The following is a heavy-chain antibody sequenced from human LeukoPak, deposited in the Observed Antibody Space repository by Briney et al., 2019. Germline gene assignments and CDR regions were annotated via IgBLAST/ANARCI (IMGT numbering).Heavy chain of an antibody. CDR2: FYSGGST. D-gene: IGHD2-8*01. CDR1: GFTVSSNY. V-gene: IGHV3-53*01. CDR3: ARDVQIVPRSQGFQH. Sequence: PGGSLRLSCAASGFTVSSNYMSWVRQAPGKGLEWVSVFYSGGSTYYADSVKGRFTISRDDSKNTLYLQMNSLRPDDTAVYYCARDVQIVPRSQGFQHWGQGTLVTVSS. J-gene: IGHJ1*01.